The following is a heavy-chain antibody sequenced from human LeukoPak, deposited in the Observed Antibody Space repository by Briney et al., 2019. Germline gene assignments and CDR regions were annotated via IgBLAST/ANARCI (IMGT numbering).Heavy chain of an antibody. V-gene: IGHV2-70*11. D-gene: IGHD1-1*01. CDR2: IDWDDDK. CDR3: ARMVENWNDGDWFDP. Sequence: SGPTLVKPTQTLTLTCTFSGFSLSTSGMCVSWIRQPPGKALEWLARIDWDDDKYYSTSLKTRLTISKDTSKNQVVLTMTNMDPVDTATYYCARMVENWNDGDWFDPWGQGTLVTVSS. CDR1: GFSLSTSGMC. J-gene: IGHJ5*02.